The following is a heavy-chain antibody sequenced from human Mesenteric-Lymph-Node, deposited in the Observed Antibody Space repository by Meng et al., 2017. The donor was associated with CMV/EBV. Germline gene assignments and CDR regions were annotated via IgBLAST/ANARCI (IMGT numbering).Heavy chain of an antibody. CDR2: ITSGSNYI. Sequence: GESLKISCATSGFTFSSYTMNWVRQAPGKGLEWISSITSGSNYIYYADSVRDRFTISRDNAKNSLYLQMNSLRAEDTALYYCARGQIGDYYYGMDVWGQGTTVTVSS. CDR1: GFTFSSYT. J-gene: IGHJ6*02. V-gene: IGHV3-21*01. CDR3: ARGQIGDYYYGMDV. D-gene: IGHD3-10*01.